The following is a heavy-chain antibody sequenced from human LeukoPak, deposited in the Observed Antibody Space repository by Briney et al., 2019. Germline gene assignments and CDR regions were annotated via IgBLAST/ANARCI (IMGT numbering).Heavy chain of an antibody. V-gene: IGHV4-38-2*01. Sequence: SETLSLTCAVSGYSISSGYYWGWIPQPPGKGLEWIGSIYHSGSTYYNPSLKSRVTISVDTSKNQCSLKLSSVTAADTAVYYCARSPGGMDVWGKGTTVTVSS. CDR2: IYHSGST. CDR3: ARSPGGMDV. J-gene: IGHJ6*04. CDR1: GYSISSGYY.